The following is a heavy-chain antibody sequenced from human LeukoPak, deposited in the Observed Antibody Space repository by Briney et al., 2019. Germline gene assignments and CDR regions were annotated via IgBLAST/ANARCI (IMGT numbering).Heavy chain of an antibody. V-gene: IGHV1-8*01. J-gene: IGHJ3*02. CDR1: GYTFTSYD. CDR2: MNPNSGNT. CDR3: ARAVSSVWGKWLQLMGDAFDI. D-gene: IGHD5-24*01. Sequence: ASVKVSCKASGYTFTSYDINWVRQATGQGLEWMGWMNPNSGNTGYAQKFQGRVTMTRNTSISTAYMELSSLRSEDTAVYYCARAVSSVWGKWLQLMGDAFDIWGQGTMVTVSS.